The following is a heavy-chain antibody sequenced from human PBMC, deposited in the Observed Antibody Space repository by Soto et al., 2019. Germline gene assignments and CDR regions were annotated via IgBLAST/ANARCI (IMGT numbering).Heavy chain of an antibody. CDR2: IYHSGST. CDR3: ARDGAPYYYDSSGYFYFDY. V-gene: IGHV4-38-2*02. J-gene: IGHJ4*02. D-gene: IGHD3-22*01. CDR1: GYSISSGYY. Sequence: SETLSLTCAVSGYSISSGYYWGWIRQPPGKGLEWIGSIYHSGSTYYNPSLKSRVTISVDTSKNQFSLKLSSVTAADTAVYYCARDGAPYYYDSSGYFYFDYWGQGTLVTVSS.